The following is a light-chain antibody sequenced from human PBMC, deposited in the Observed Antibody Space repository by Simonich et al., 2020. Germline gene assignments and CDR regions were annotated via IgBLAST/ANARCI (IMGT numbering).Light chain of an antibody. CDR1: QSISSW. CDR3: QQYNSYSRT. CDR2: KAS. Sequence: DIQMPQSPSTLSASVGDRDSITCRASQSISSWLAWYQQKPGKAPKLLIYKASSLESGGPSTFSGRGSGTEFTLTISSLQPDDFATYYCQQYNSYSRTCGQGTKVEIK. J-gene: IGKJ1*01. V-gene: IGKV1-5*03.